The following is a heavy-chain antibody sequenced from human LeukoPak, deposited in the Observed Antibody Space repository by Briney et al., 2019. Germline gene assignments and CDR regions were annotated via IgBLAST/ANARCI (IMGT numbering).Heavy chain of an antibody. CDR2: IYSGGST. V-gene: IGHV3-53*05. D-gene: IGHD6-6*01. CDR1: GFTVSSNY. CDR3: ARGSHRIEYSSSVAFDS. J-gene: IGHJ5*01. Sequence: GGSLRLSCAASGFTVSSNYMSWVRQAPGKGLEWGSIIYSGGSTFYADSVKGRFTISRDNSKNTLYLQMNSLRAEDTAVYYCARGSHRIEYSSSVAFDSWGQGTLVTVSS.